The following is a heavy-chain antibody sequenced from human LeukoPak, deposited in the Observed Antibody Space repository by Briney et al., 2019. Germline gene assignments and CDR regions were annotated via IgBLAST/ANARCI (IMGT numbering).Heavy chain of an antibody. CDR1: GGSISSSSYY. Sequence: SETLSLTCTVSGGSISSSSYYWGWIRQPPGKGLEWIGSIYYSGSTYYNPSLKSRVTISVDTSKNQSSLKLSSVTAADTAVYYCARWGWQQLVPFDYWGQGTLVTVSS. J-gene: IGHJ4*02. V-gene: IGHV4-39*07. CDR3: ARWGWQQLVPFDY. D-gene: IGHD6-13*01. CDR2: IYYSGST.